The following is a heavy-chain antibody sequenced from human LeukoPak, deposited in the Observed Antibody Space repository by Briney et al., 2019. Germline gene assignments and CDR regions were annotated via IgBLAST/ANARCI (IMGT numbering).Heavy chain of an antibody. CDR3: ARDTPYSSSFLFDY. CDR2: IYYSGST. D-gene: IGHD6-6*01. Sequence: SETLSLTCTVSGGSISSYYWSWIRQPPGKGLEWIGYIYYSGSTNYNPSLKSRVTISVDASKNQISLNLNSVTAADTAVYYCARDTPYSSSFLFDYWGQGILVTVSS. J-gene: IGHJ4*02. V-gene: IGHV4-59*01. CDR1: GGSISSYY.